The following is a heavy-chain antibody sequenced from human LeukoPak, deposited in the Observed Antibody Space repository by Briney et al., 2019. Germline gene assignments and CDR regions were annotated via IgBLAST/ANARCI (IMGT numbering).Heavy chain of an antibody. CDR2: INQDGSDK. CDR1: RFTFSSYW. V-gene: IGHV3-7*05. D-gene: IGHD2-2*01. J-gene: IGHJ5*02. CDR3: AREAGPAYCSTTSCLNWFDP. Sequence: GGSLTLSCVASRFTFSSYWMRWLRQAAGRGLDWVANINQDGSDKYYVDSVKGRFTISRDNVKNSLYLEMNSLRAEDTAVYYCAREAGPAYCSTTSCLNWFDPWGQGTLVTVSS.